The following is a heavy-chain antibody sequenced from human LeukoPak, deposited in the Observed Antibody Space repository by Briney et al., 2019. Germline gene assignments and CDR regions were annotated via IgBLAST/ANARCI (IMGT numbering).Heavy chain of an antibody. V-gene: IGHV3-21*01. CDR2: ISSGSSYK. CDR3: ARDQAGFSGSGPYYFDY. D-gene: IGHD3-10*01. CDR1: AFTFSSYS. J-gene: IGHJ4*02. Sequence: GGSLRLSCAASAFTFSSYSMNWVRQAPGKGLEWVSLISSGSSYKYYADSVKGRFTISRDNAKNSLHLQMNSLRAEDTAVYYCARDQAGFSGSGPYYFDYWGQGTLVTVSS.